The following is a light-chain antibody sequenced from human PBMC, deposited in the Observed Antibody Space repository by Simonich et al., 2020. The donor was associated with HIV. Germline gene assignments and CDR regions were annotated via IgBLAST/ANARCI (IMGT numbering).Light chain of an antibody. CDR2: DAS. CDR3: QQANSFPYT. Sequence: AIQLTQSPSSLSASVGDRATITCRASQGISSALAWYQQKPGKAPKLLIYDASSLERGVPSRFSGSGSGTDFTLTISSLQPEDFATYYCQQANSFPYTFGQGTKLEIK. J-gene: IGKJ2*01. CDR1: QGISSA. V-gene: IGKV1-13*02.